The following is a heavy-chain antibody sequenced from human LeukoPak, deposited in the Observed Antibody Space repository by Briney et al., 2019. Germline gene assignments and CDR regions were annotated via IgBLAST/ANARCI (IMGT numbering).Heavy chain of an antibody. D-gene: IGHD3-10*01. Sequence: GGSLRLSCTASGFTFGDYAMSWFRQAPGKGLEWVGFIRSKAYGGTTEYAASVKGRFTISRDDSKSIAYLQMNSLKTEDTAVYYCTRVGLLWFGESRMPSSFDYWGQGTLVTVSS. V-gene: IGHV3-49*03. J-gene: IGHJ4*02. CDR3: TRVGLLWFGESRMPSSFDY. CDR1: GFTFGDYA. CDR2: IRSKAYGGTT.